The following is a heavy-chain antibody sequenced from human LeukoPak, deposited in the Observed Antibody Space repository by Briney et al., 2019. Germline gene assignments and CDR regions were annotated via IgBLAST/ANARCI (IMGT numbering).Heavy chain of an antibody. V-gene: IGHV3-48*04. CDR3: AAIAAAGTFPYYYYMDV. Sequence: GGSLRLSCAASGFTFSSYSMNWVRQAPGKGLEWVSYISSSGSTIYYADSVKGRFTISRDNAKNSLYLQMNSLRAEDTAVYYCAAIAAAGTFPYYYYMDVWGKGTTVTVSS. D-gene: IGHD6-13*01. J-gene: IGHJ6*03. CDR1: GFTFSSYS. CDR2: ISSSGSTI.